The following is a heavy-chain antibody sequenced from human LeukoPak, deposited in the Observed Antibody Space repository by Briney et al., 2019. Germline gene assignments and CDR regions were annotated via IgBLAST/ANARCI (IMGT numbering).Heavy chain of an antibody. D-gene: IGHD2-15*01. Sequence: GESLKISCKGSGYSFTYYWISWVRQMPGKGLEWMERIDPSDSYTNYSPSFHGHVTISVDKSLSTAYLQWGSLKASDTAVYYCARRGSCIGGSCYSYWGQGTLVTVSS. CDR2: IDPSDSYT. J-gene: IGHJ4*02. CDR1: GYSFTYYW. V-gene: IGHV5-10-1*01. CDR3: ARRGSCIGGSCYSY.